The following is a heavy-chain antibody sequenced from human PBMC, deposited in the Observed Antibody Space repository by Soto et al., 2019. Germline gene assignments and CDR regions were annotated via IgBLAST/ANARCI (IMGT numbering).Heavy chain of an antibody. D-gene: IGHD3-22*01. J-gene: IGHJ4*02. CDR3: TTVGGDYDSSPDY. CDR1: GFTFSNAW. CDR2: IKSKTDGGTT. V-gene: IGHV3-15*07. Sequence: GGSLRLSCAASGFTFSNAWMNWVRQAPGKGLEWVGCIKSKTDGGTTDYAAPEKGRFTISRDDSKNTLYLQMNSLKTEDTAVYYCTTVGGDYDSSPDYWGQGTLVTVSS.